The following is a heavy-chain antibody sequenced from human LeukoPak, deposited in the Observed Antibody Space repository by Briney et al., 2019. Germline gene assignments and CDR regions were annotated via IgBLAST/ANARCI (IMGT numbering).Heavy chain of an antibody. V-gene: IGHV6-1*01. D-gene: IGHD1-7*01. CDR3: AREGHNWNYDCFGS. J-gene: IGHJ4*02. CDR1: GDSVSSNSAA. CDR2: TYYRSKWYN. Sequence: PSQTLSLTCAISGDSVSSNSAAWNWIRQSPSRGLEWLGRTYYRSKWYNDYAVSMKGRISISPDTSKNQLSLQMSSVTPEDTAVYYCAREGHNWNYDCFGSWGQGILVTVSS.